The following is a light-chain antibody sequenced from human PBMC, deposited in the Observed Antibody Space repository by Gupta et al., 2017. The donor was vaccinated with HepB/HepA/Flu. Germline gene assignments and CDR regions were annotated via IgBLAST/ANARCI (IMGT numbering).Light chain of an antibody. V-gene: IGKV3-11*01. CDR1: QSVSSY. Sequence: EIVLTQSPATLSLSPGERATLSCRASQSVSSYLAWYQQKPGQAPRLLIYDASNRATGIPARFSGSGCGTDXPLTISXREQEDFAVYYCQQHSNWPPWRFGXGTKVEIK. CDR2: DAS. CDR3: QQHSNWPPWR. J-gene: IGKJ1*01.